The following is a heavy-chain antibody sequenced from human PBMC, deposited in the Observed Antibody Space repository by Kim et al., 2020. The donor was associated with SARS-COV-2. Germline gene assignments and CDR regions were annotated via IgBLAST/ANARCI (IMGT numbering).Heavy chain of an antibody. CDR1: GGSFSGYY. V-gene: IGHV4-34*01. Sequence: SETLSLTCAVYGGSFSGYYWSWIRQPPGKGLEWIGEINQSGSTNYNPSLKSRVTTSVDTSKTQFSLRLSSVTAADTAVYYCARGGSRNAYDEFWFDPWGQGTLVTVSS. CDR3: ARGGSRNAYDEFWFDP. D-gene: IGHD5-12*01. CDR2: INQSGST. J-gene: IGHJ5*02.